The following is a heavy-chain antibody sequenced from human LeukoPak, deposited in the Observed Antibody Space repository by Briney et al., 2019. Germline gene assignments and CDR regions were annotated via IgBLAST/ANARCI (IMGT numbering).Heavy chain of an antibody. Sequence: GGSLRLSCAASGFTFSDYYMSWIRQAPGKGLEWVSYISNTGSTIYYADSVKGRFTISRDNAKNSLYLQMNSLRAEDTAVFYCARVRQSLGIAAAAFVGFDYWGQGTLVTVSS. V-gene: IGHV3-11*04. CDR1: GFTFSDYY. J-gene: IGHJ4*02. CDR2: ISNTGSTI. CDR3: ARVRQSLGIAAAAFVGFDY. D-gene: IGHD6-13*01.